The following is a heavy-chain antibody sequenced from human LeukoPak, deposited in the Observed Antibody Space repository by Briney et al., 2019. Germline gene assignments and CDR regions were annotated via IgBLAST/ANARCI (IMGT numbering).Heavy chain of an antibody. CDR3: ARATSRVGATYG. Sequence: GASVKVSCKASGYTFTGYYMHWVRQAPGQGLEWMGWINPNSGGTNYAQKFQDRVTMTRDTSISTAYMELSRLRSDDTAVYYRARATSRVGATYGWGQGTLVTVSS. CDR1: GYTFTGYY. CDR2: INPNSGGT. D-gene: IGHD1-26*01. V-gene: IGHV1-2*02. J-gene: IGHJ4*02.